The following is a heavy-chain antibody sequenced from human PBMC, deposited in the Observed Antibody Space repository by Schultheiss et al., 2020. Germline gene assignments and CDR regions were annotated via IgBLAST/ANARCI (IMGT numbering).Heavy chain of an antibody. V-gene: IGHV3-13*01. J-gene: IGHJ6*02. D-gene: IGHD6-6*01. CDR2: IGTAGDT. Sequence: GGSLRLSCAASGFTFSSYDMHWVRQATGKGLEWVSAIGTAGDTYYPGSVKGRFTISRENAKNSLYLQMNSLRAGDTAVYYCAREASIAGDNGMDVWGQGSTVNVFS. CDR1: GFTFSSYD. CDR3: AREASIAGDNGMDV.